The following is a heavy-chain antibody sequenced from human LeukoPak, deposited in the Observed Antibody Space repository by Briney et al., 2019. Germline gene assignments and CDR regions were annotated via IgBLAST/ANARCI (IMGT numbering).Heavy chain of an antibody. CDR3: ARGGGLDV. V-gene: IGHV3-7*03. J-gene: IGHJ6*02. D-gene: IGHD3-16*01. CDR1: GFTFSSYG. CDR2: INHNGNVD. Sequence: GGSLRLSCAASGFTFSSYGMNWARQAPGKGLEWVASINHNGNVDYYVDSVKGRFTISRDNAKNSLYLQMSNLRAEDTAVYFCARGGGLDVWGQGATVTVSS.